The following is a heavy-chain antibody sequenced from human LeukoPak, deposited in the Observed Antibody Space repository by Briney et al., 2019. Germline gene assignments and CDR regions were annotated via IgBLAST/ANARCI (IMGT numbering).Heavy chain of an antibody. D-gene: IGHD4-11*01. V-gene: IGHV1-2*02. CDR2: INPNSGGT. J-gene: IGHJ3*02. CDR3: AWCDYTEDAFDI. Sequence: ASVKVSCKASGYTFIDYYIHWVRQAPGQGLEWMGWINPNSGGTNFAQEFQGRVTMTRDTSISTAYMELYRLRYGDTAVYYCAWCDYTEDAFDIWGQGTVVTVSS. CDR1: GYTFIDYY.